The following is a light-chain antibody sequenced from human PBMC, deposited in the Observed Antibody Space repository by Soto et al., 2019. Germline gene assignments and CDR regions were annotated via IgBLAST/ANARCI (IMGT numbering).Light chain of an antibody. CDR1: QSVSSY. Sequence: EIVLTQSPATLSLSPGERATLSCRASQSVSSYLAWYQQKPGQAPRLLIYDASNRATGIPARFSGSGSGTAFTLTISSLEPEDSAVYSCQERSNWPPEITFGQGTRLEIK. CDR2: DAS. V-gene: IGKV3-11*01. J-gene: IGKJ5*01. CDR3: QERSNWPPEIT.